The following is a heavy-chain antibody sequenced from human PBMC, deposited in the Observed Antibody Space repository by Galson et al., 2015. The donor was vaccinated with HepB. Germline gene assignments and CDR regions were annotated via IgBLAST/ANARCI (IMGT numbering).Heavy chain of an antibody. CDR1: GGTFSSYA. CDR3: AREGGVGAIYFDY. J-gene: IGHJ4*02. CDR2: IIPILGIA. V-gene: IGHV1-69*04. Sequence: SVKVSCKASGGTFSSYAISWVRQAPGQGPEWMGRIIPILGIANYAQKFQGRVTITADKSTSTAYMELSSLRSEDTAVYYCAREGGVGAIYFDYWGQGTLVTVSS. D-gene: IGHD1-26*01.